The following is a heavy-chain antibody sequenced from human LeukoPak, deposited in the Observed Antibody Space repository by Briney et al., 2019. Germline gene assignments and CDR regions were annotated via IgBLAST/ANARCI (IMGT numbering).Heavy chain of an antibody. CDR2: ISRSSDYI. D-gene: IGHD3-16*02. CDR1: GFTFNNYY. V-gene: IGHV3-21*01. J-gene: IGHJ4*02. CDR3: ARDLQFYDYVWGSYRQTDY. Sequence: GGSLRLSCAASGFTFNNYYMNWVRQAPGKGLEWVSFISRSSDYIYYADSVKGRFTISRDNAKNSLYLQMNSLRAEDTAVYYCARDLQFYDYVWGSYRQTDYWGQGTLVTVSS.